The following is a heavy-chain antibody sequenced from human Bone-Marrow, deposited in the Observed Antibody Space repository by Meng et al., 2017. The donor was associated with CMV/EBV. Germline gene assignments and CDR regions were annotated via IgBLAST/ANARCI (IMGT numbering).Heavy chain of an antibody. CDR2: IWHDGRNE. D-gene: IGHD3-22*01. CDR1: GFTFNSYG. J-gene: IGHJ6*01. V-gene: IGHV3-33*03. CDR3: AKGMGASGYYGMDV. Sequence: GESLKISCAASGFTFNSYGMHWVRQAPGKGLEWVAVIWHDGRNEDYADSVKGRFTISRDKSKNTLNLQMNSLRAEDTAVYYCAKGMGASGYYGMDVWGRGTTVTVYS.